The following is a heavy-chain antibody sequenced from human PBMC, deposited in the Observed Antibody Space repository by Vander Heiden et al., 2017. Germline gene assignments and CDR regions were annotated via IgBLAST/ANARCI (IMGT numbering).Heavy chain of an antibody. CDR2: IYYSGST. CDR1: GGPISSTSYY. V-gene: IGHV4-39*01. CDR3: ARGLTYSYDMDV. D-gene: IGHD7-27*01. J-gene: IGHJ6*02. Sequence: QLQLQDSDPGLVKPSEPLSPTSPVSGGPISSTSYYWGWIRQPPGKGLEWIGTIYYSGSTYYNPSLKSRVTISVDTSKNQFSLKLGSVTAADTAVYYCARGLTYSYDMDVWGQGTTVTVS.